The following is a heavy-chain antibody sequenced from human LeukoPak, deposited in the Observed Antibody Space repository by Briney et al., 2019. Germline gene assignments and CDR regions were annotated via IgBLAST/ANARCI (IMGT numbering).Heavy chain of an antibody. CDR2: IYYSGST. CDR1: GRSISIYY. V-gene: IGHV4-59*01. J-gene: IGHJ6*02. Sequence: SETLSLTCTVSGRSISIYYWSWIRQPPGKGLEWIGYIYYSGSTNYNPSLKSRVTISVDTSKNQFSLKLSSVTAADTAVYYCARGRLSPPRYSSSEMEVWGQETTVTASS. D-gene: IGHD6-6*01. CDR3: ARGRLSPPRYSSSEMEV.